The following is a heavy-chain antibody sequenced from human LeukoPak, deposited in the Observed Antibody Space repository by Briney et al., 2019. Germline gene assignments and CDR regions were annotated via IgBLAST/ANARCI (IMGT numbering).Heavy chain of an antibody. Sequence: KTSETLSLTCTVSGASISSTTYYWGWIRQPPRKGLEWIASIYYSGSTYYNPSLKSRVTISVDTSKNQFSLKLNFVTAADTAVYYCARVSYQEGVDYWGQGTLVTVSS. V-gene: IGHV4-39*07. J-gene: IGHJ4*02. CDR3: ARVSYQEGVDY. CDR2: IYYSGST. D-gene: IGHD2-2*01. CDR1: GASISSTTYY.